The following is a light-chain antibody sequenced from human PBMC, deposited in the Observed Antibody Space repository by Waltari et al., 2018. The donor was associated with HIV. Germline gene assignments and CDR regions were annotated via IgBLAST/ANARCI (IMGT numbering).Light chain of an antibody. CDR1: RTALYNRND. V-gene: IGKV4-1*01. CDR3: QQYYTLRST. Sequence: DLVMTQSPDPLAVSLGARATVTCPSSRTALYNRNDLAWYQQKPGQAPKVLIYWASTRAVGVPDRFSGSGSGTDFSRTISRVQADDVAIYYCQQYYTLRSTFGGGTKIEI. CDR2: WAS. J-gene: IGKJ4*01.